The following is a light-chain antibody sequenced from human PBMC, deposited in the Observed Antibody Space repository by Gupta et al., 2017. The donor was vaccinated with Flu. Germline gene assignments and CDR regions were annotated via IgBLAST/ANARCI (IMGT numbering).Light chain of an antibody. Sequence: QSVLTQPPAASGAPRQRVTIPCSRSSSNVGTNPVTWYPQLPGTAPKLLSFSNNPRPSGVPDRFSGARSGTSASLAISGLQSEDEADYYCAAWDDTLDGHVVFGGGTKLTVL. CDR2: SNN. V-gene: IGLV1-44*01. J-gene: IGLJ2*01. CDR3: AAWDDTLDGHVV. CDR1: SSNVGTNP.